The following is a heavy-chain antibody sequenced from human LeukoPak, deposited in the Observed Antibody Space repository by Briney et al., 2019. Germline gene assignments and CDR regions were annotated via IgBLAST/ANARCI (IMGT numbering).Heavy chain of an antibody. V-gene: IGHV3-33*01. CDR1: GFTFSSYG. D-gene: IGHD6-6*01. Sequence: GGSLRLSCAASGFTFSSYGMHWVRQAPGKGLEWVAVIWYDGSNKYYADSVKGRFTISRDNSKNTLYLQMNSLRAEDTAVYYCARDSPAKRPKYSRGNYFDYWGQGTLVTVSS. CDR3: ARDSPAKRPKYSRGNYFDY. J-gene: IGHJ4*02. CDR2: IWYDGSNK.